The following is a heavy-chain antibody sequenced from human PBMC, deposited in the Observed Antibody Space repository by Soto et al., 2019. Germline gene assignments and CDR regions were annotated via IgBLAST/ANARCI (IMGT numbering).Heavy chain of an antibody. J-gene: IGHJ6*02. CDR1: GFTFSSYG. V-gene: IGHV3-33*01. D-gene: IGHD3-10*01. CDR2: IWYDGSNK. CDR3: ARGAFGWFGADYYYGMDV. Sequence: GGSLRLSCAASGFTFSSYGMHWVRQAPGKGLEWVAVIWYDGSNKYYADSVKGRFTISRDNSKNTLYLQMNSLRAEDTAVYYCARGAFGWFGADYYYGMDVWGQGTTVTVSS.